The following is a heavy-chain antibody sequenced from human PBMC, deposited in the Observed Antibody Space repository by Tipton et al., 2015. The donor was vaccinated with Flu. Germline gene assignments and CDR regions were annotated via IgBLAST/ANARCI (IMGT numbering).Heavy chain of an antibody. CDR1: RGSINSYY. V-gene: IGHV4-59*01. D-gene: IGHD4/OR15-4a*01. J-gene: IGHJ3*02. Sequence: TLPLTCTVSRGSINSYYWSWIRQAPGKGLEWIGYLHYSGSTTYNPSLKSRVTIAEGTSMNQFSLRLRSVTAADTAVYYCARAVYGAFDAFDIWGRGTMVTVSS. CDR3: ARAVYGAFDAFDI. CDR2: LHYSGST.